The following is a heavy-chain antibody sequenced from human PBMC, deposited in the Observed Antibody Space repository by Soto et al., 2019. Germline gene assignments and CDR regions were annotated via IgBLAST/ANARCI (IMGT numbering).Heavy chain of an antibody. CDR3: ARGSTDSYPGSRIFDF. D-gene: IGHD3-10*01. CDR2: ITDTGGDA. Sequence: PGGPLNLPVVPPGSTLGAGPLAWVPKPQGGGLQWVSTITDTGGDAKYADSVRGRFVISRDNSKKTLYLQMTSLTAEDAAMYFCARGSTDSYPGSRIFDFWGRGTLVTVSS. CDR1: GSTLGAGP. V-gene: IGHV3-23*01. J-gene: IGHJ4*02.